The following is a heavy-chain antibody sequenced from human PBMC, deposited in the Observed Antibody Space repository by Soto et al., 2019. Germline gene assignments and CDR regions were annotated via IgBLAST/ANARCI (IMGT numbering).Heavy chain of an antibody. CDR2: INAGNGNT. J-gene: IGHJ4*02. CDR1: GYTFTSYA. D-gene: IGHD6-19*01. V-gene: IGHV1-3*01. CDR3: ARTEEQWLAQGPFDY. Sequence: QVQLVQSGAEVKKPGASVKVSCKASGYTFTSYAMHWVRQAPGQRLEWMGWINAGNGNTKYSQKFQGRVPITRDTSASTAYMELSSLRSEDTAVYYCARTEEQWLAQGPFDYWGQGTLVTVSS.